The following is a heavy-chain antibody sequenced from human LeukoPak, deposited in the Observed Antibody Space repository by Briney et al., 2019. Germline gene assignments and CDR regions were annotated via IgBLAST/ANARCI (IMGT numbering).Heavy chain of an antibody. V-gene: IGHV3-48*03. CDR3: AREAIAAAFDP. CDR1: GFTFSSYE. CDR2: ISSSGSTI. J-gene: IGHJ5*02. D-gene: IGHD6-13*01. Sequence: GSLRLSCAASGFTFSSYEMNWVRQAPGKGLEWVSYISSSGSTIYYADSVKGRFTISRDNAKNSLYLQMNSLRAEDTAVYYCAREAIAAAFDPWGQASLVTVSS.